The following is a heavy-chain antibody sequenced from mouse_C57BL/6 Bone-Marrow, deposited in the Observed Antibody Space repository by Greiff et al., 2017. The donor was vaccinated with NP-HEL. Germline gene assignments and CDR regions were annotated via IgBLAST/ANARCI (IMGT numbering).Heavy chain of an antibody. Sequence: QVQLQQSGPGLVAPSQSLSITCTVSGFSLTSYGVDWVRQSPGKGLEWLGVIWGVGSTNYNSALKSRLSISKDNSKSQVFLKMNSLQTDDTAMYYCASYYGSSYEYFDVWGTGTTVTVSS. D-gene: IGHD1-1*01. CDR3: ASYYGSSYEYFDV. CDR2: IWGVGST. CDR1: GFSLTSYG. V-gene: IGHV2-6*01. J-gene: IGHJ1*03.